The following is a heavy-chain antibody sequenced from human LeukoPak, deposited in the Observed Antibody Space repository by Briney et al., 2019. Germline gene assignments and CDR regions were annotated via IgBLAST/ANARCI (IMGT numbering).Heavy chain of an antibody. CDR3: TTYHKLLWFGELLSQFDY. CDR1: GFTFSNAW. J-gene: IGHJ4*02. D-gene: IGHD3-10*01. V-gene: IGHV3-15*01. CDR2: IKSKTDGGTT. Sequence: PGGSVRLSCAASGFTFSNAWMSWVRQAPGKGLEWVGRIKSKTDGGTTDYAAPVKGRFTISRDDSKNTLYLQMNSLKTEDTAVYYCTTYHKLLWFGELLSQFDYWGQGTLVTVSS.